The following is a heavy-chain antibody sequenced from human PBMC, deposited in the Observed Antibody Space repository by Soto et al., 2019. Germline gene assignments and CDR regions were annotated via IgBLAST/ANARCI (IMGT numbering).Heavy chain of an antibody. CDR2: IYSSGST. Sequence: QVQLQESGPGLVKPSETLSLTCTVSGGSVSSGSYYWSWIRQPPGKGLEWIGYIYSSGSTSYNPSRKSRVTISVDTSKNQFSLKLSSVTAADTAVYYCARDGDGYNYWGQGTRVTVSS. CDR3: ARDGDGYNY. V-gene: IGHV4-61*01. CDR1: GGSVSSGSYY. J-gene: IGHJ4*02. D-gene: IGHD5-12*01.